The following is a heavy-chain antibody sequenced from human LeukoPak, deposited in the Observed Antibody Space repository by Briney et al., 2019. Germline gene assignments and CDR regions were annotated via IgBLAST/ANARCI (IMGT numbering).Heavy chain of an antibody. Sequence: ASVKVSCKASGYTFTSYGISWVRQAPGQGLEWMGWIGAYNGNANYALKLQGRVTMTTDTSTSTAYMDMRSLRSDDTAVYYCARGAYYGSGSYYRPAYYFDYWGQGTLVTVSS. CDR2: IGAYNGNA. CDR1: GYTFTSYG. V-gene: IGHV1-18*01. J-gene: IGHJ4*02. CDR3: ARGAYYGSGSYYRPAYYFDY. D-gene: IGHD3-10*01.